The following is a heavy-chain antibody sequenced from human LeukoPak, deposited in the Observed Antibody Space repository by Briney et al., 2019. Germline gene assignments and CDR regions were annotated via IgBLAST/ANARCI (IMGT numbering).Heavy chain of an antibody. CDR3: ARAARSPDSTYYFDY. V-gene: IGHV3-7*01. CDR2: IKQDGSEK. J-gene: IGHJ4*02. Sequence: GGSVRLSCAASGFTFSSYWMSWVRQAPGKGLEWVANIKQDGSEKYYVDSVKGRFTISRDNAKNSLYLQMNSPRAEDTAVYYCARAARSPDSTYYFDYWGQGTLVTVSS. CDR1: GFTFSSYW.